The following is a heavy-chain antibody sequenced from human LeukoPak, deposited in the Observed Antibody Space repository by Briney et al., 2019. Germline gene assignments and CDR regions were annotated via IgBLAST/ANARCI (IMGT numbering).Heavy chain of an antibody. J-gene: IGHJ4*02. CDR2: IYHSGST. CDR1: GYSISSGYY. Sequence: SETLSLTCTVSGYSISSGYYWGWIRQPPGKGLEWIGRIYHSGSTYYNPSLKSRVTISVDTSKNQFSLKLRSVTAADTAVYYCARVNSRLAYFDYWGQGTLVTVSS. D-gene: IGHD6-25*01. V-gene: IGHV4-38-2*02. CDR3: ARVNSRLAYFDY.